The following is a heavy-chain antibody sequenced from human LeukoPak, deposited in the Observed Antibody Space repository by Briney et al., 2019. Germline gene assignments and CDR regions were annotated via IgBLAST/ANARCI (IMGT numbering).Heavy chain of an antibody. CDR3: ARSGYSGYDPVYFDY. J-gene: IGHJ4*02. CDR1: GGPITSNY. Sequence: PSETLSLTCTVSGGPITSNYWSWIRQPPGKGLEWIGFLSYSGTSNYNPSLKSRITISLDTSKNQLSLKLSSVTAADTAVYYCARSGYSGYDPVYFDYWGQGTLVTVSS. V-gene: IGHV4-59*08. CDR2: LSYSGTS. D-gene: IGHD5-12*01.